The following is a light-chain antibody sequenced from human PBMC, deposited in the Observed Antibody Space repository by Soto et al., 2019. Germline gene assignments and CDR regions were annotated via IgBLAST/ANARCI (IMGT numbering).Light chain of an antibody. Sequence: QSALSQPPSASGSPGQSVTISCTGTSSDVGGYNFVSWYQQHPGQAPKLLIYEVSEPPSGVPDRFSGSKSGNTASLTVSGLQAEDEADYHCSSFAGYEDYVVFGGGTKLTVL. J-gene: IGLJ2*01. CDR3: SSFAGYEDYVV. V-gene: IGLV2-8*01. CDR2: EVS. CDR1: SSDVGGYNF.